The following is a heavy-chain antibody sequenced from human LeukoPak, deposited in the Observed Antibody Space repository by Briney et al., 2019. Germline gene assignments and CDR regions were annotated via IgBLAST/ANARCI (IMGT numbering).Heavy chain of an antibody. CDR1: GGSISSSNW. Sequence: PSGTLSLTCAVSGGSISSSNWWSWVRQPPGKGLEWIGEIYHSGSTNYNPSLKSRVTISVDKSKNQFSLKLSSVTAADTAVYYCARAGGPYCGGDCYPFDYWGQGTLVTVSS. J-gene: IGHJ4*02. V-gene: IGHV4-4*02. D-gene: IGHD2-21*02. CDR3: ARAGGPYCGGDCYPFDY. CDR2: IYHSGST.